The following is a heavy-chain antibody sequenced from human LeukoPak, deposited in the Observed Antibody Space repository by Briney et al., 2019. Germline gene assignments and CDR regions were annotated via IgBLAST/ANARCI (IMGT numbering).Heavy chain of an antibody. J-gene: IGHJ4*02. CDR3: ARDLDY. V-gene: IGHV3-21*01. Sequence: GGSLRLSCAASGFTFSSSAMNWVRQAPGKGLEWVSSINNVGSHIYYADSVKGRFTISRDNAKNSLYLQMNSLRAEDTAVYYCARDLDYWGQGTLVTVSS. CDR1: GFTFSSSA. CDR2: INNVGSHI.